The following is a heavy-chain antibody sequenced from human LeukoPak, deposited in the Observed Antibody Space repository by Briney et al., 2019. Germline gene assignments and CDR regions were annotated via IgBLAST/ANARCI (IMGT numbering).Heavy chain of an antibody. D-gene: IGHD3-10*01. CDR1: GGSISSGGYS. CDR3: ARQRMVRGVIISHFDY. CDR2: IYYSGST. J-gene: IGHJ4*02. V-gene: IGHV4-39*01. Sequence: SETLSLTCAVSGGSISSGGYSWSWIRQPPGKGLEWIGSIYYSGSTYYNPSLKSRVTISVDTSKNQFSLKLSSVTAADTAVYYCARQRMVRGVIISHFDYWGQGTLVTVSS.